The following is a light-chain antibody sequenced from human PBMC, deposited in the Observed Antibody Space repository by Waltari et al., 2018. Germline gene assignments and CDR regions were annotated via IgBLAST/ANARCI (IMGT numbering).Light chain of an antibody. J-gene: IGKJ4*01. V-gene: IGKV1-27*01. CDR2: GAS. CDR1: QDIYIH. Sequence: DIQMTQSPSSLSASVGARVTITCRASQDIYIHLAWYQQKPGEVPKLLIYGASTLHSGVPSRFSGRRSGTDFTLTISSLQPEDFATYYCQKYNDVPQPFGGGTKVE. CDR3: QKYNDVPQP.